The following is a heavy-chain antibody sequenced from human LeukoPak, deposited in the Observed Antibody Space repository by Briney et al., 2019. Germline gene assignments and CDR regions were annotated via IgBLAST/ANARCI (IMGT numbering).Heavy chain of an antibody. CDR2: ISGSDGSP. CDR1: GFTFSNYA. D-gene: IGHD2-15*01. J-gene: IGHJ4*02. Sequence: SGGSLRLSCTASGFTFSNYAMSWVRQAPGKGLEWVSTISGSDGSPYYADSVKGRFTISRDNSKNTLYLQMNSLRVEDTAIYYCAKGRGYCTGGSCYSDYWGQGTLVTVSS. V-gene: IGHV3-23*01. CDR3: AKGRGYCTGGSCYSDY.